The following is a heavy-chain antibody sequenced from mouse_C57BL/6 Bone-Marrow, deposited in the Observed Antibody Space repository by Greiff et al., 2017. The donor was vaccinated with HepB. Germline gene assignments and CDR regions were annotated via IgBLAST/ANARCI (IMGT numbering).Heavy chain of an antibody. Sequence: VQLQQPGAELVKPGASVKLSCKASGYTFTSYWMHWVKQRPGQGLEWIGMIHPNSGSTNYNEKFKSKATLTVDKSSSTAYMQLSSLTSEDSAVYYCEREGYSNYESYFDYWGQGTTLTVSS. J-gene: IGHJ2*01. D-gene: IGHD2-5*01. CDR2: IHPNSGST. CDR1: GYTFTSYW. V-gene: IGHV1-64*01. CDR3: EREGYSNYESYFDY.